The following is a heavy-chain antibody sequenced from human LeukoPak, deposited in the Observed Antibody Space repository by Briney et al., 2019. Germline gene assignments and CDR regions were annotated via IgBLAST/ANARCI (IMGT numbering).Heavy chain of an antibody. Sequence: GGSLKLSCAASGFTFSGSSMHWVRQAPGKGLEWVGRIRSKANNYATAYAASVKGRFTISRDDSKNTVYLQMNSLRAEDTAVYYCAKDRGSSWYCEFDYWGQGTLVTVSS. CDR2: IRSKANNYAT. V-gene: IGHV3-73*01. CDR3: AKDRGSSWYCEFDY. CDR1: GFTFSGSS. J-gene: IGHJ4*02. D-gene: IGHD6-13*01.